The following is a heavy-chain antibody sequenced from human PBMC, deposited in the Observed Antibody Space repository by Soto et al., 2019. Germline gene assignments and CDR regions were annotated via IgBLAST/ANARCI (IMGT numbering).Heavy chain of an antibody. CDR3: ARMTTVDKSHYYSDV. V-gene: IGHV1-18*04. D-gene: IGHD4-4*01. Sequence: QAQLVQSGGVLKKSGASVKVSCKASGYTFTGYGVSWVRQAPGQGLEWIGWIRTQNGNTNFAQRFQGRVTLTTDTSTSRASMNRRSLRSGDTAVYYCARMTTVDKSHYYSDVWGKGTTVTVSS. J-gene: IGHJ6*03. CDR2: IRTQNGNT. CDR1: GYTFTGYG.